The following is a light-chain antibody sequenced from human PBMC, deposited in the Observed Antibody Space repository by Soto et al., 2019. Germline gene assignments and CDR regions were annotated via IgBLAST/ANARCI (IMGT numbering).Light chain of an antibody. J-gene: IGLJ3*02. CDR2: EVS. Sequence: QSVLTQPASVSGAPGQSSTISCAGASSDLGSYNYVSWYQQHLGNAPKLIIYEVSNRPAWVSNRLSGSKSGNTASLTISGLQTEDDADYSCSSYTGTTTVYVGGTKVTVL. CDR1: SSDLGSYNY. V-gene: IGLV2-14*01. CDR3: SSYTGTTTV.